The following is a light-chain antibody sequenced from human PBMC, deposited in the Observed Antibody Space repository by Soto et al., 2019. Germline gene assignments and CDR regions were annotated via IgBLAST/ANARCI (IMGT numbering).Light chain of an antibody. CDR3: QQRSNWPRS. Sequence: IVLTQSPATLSLSPGERATLSCRASQSVSSYLAWYQQKPGQAPRLLIYDASNRVTGIPARFSGSGSGTDFTLTISSLEPEDFALYYCQQRSNWPRSFGQGTRLEI. V-gene: IGKV3-11*01. CDR1: QSVSSY. J-gene: IGKJ5*01. CDR2: DAS.